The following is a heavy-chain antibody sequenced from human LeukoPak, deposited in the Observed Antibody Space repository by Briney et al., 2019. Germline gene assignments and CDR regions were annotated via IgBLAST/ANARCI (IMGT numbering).Heavy chain of an antibody. CDR2: IYHSGST. CDR1: GGSFSSGGYS. D-gene: IGHD2-8*01. CDR3: ARINGGVSDY. Sequence: SQTLSLTCAVSGGSFSSGGYSWSWIRQPPGKGLEWIGYIYHSGSTYYNPSLKSRVTISVDGSKNQFSLKLSSVTAADTAVYYCARINGGVSDYWGQGTLVTVSS. J-gene: IGHJ4*02. V-gene: IGHV4-30-2*01.